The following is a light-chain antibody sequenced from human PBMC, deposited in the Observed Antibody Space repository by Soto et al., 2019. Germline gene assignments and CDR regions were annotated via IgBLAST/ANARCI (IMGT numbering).Light chain of an antibody. CDR2: DVS. CDR1: SSDVGGYNY. V-gene: IGLV2-14*03. CDR3: SSYTTSSTYV. Sequence: SVLTQPASVSGSPGQSITISCTGTSSDVGGYNYVSWYQQHPGKAPKLMIYDVSNRPSGVSNRFSGFKSGNTASLTISGLHAEDEADSYCSSYTTSSTYVFGTGTKVTVL. J-gene: IGLJ1*01.